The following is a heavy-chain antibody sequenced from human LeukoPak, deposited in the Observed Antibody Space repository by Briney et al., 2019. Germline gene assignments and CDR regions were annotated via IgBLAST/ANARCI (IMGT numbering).Heavy chain of an antibody. CDR1: GGSFSGYY. CDR3: ARARGIVPAALPHGMDV. Sequence: PSETLSLTCAVYGGSFSGYYWSWIRQPPGKGLEWIGEINHSGSTNYNPSPKSRVTISVDTSKNQFSLKLSSVTAADTAVYYCARARGIVPAALPHGMDVWGQGTTVTVSS. V-gene: IGHV4-34*01. D-gene: IGHD2-2*01. J-gene: IGHJ6*02. CDR2: INHSGST.